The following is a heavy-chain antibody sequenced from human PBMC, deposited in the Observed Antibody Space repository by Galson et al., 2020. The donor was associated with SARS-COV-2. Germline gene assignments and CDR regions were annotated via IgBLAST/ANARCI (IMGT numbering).Heavy chain of an antibody. V-gene: IGHV4-34*01. J-gene: IGHJ2*01. Sequence: ETSQTLSLTCAVYGGSLSGHYWSWLRQPPGKGLEWIGEFNHGGGTKYNPSLKSRVTISLDTSKNQFSLKLTSVTAADTAVDYCVRELTRGYWYFDVWGRGTLVTVSS. CDR3: VRELTRGYWYFDV. CDR2: FNHGGGT. CDR1: GGSLSGHY. D-gene: IGHD3-9*01.